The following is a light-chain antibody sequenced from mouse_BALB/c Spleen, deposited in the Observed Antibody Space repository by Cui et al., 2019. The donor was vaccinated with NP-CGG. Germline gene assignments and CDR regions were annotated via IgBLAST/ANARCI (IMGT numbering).Light chain of an antibody. V-gene: IGLV1*01. CDR1: TRAVTTSNY. CDR3: ALWYSNHWV. CDR2: GTN. Sequence: DVVTQESAPITTPGETVTPTCRSSTRAVTTSNYANWVQEKPDHLFTGLIGGTNNRVPGVPARFSGSLIGDKAALTITGAQTEDEAIYFCALWYSNHWVFGGGTKLTVL. J-gene: IGLJ1*01.